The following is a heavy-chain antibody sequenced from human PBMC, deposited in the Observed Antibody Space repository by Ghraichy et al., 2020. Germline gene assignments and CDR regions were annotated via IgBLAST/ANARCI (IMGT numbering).Heavy chain of an antibody. V-gene: IGHV6-1*01. J-gene: IGHJ3*02. CDR1: GDSVSSNSAA. CDR3: ARLISQTWLPLNDAFDI. D-gene: IGHD5-24*01. CDR2: TYYRSKWYN. Sequence: SQTLSLTCAISGDSVSSNSAAWNWIRQSPSRGLEWLGRTYYRSKWYNDYAVSVSSRITINPDTSKNQFSLQLNSVTPEDTAVYYCARLISQTWLPLNDAFDIWGQGTMVTVSA.